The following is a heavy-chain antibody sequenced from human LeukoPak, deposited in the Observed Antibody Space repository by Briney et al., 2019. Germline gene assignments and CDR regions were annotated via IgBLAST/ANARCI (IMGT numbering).Heavy chain of an antibody. CDR3: ARQLCSSTSCYDDY. J-gene: IGHJ4*02. Sequence: GESLKISCKGSGYSFTSYWIGWVRQMPGKGLEWMGIIYPGDSDTRYSPSFQGQVTISADKSISTAYLQWSCLEATDTAMYYCARQLCSSTSCYDDYWGQGTLVTVSS. CDR1: GYSFTSYW. CDR2: IYPGDSDT. V-gene: IGHV5-51*01. D-gene: IGHD2-2*01.